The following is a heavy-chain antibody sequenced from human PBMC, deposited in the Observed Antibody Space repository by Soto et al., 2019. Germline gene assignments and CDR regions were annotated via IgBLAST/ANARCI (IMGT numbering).Heavy chain of an antibody. CDR3: AREYYHSSGYRFSDY. D-gene: IGHD3-22*01. V-gene: IGHV4-4*02. Sequence: PSETLSLTCAVSGGSIISTNWWSWVRQPPGKGLQWIGESYHSGSTHYNPSLKSRVTISVDKSKNQFSPQLSSLTAADTAVYYCAREYYHSSGYRFSDYWGQGALVTVSS. CDR2: SYHSGST. CDR1: GGSIISTNW. J-gene: IGHJ4*02.